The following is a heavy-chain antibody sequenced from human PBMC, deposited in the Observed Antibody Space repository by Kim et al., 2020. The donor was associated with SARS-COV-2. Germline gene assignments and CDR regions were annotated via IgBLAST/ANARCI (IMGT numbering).Heavy chain of an antibody. V-gene: IGHV3-21*01. CDR3: ASAPAAIYYYYYGMDV. Sequence: GGSLRLSCAASGFTFSSYSMNWVRQAPGKGLEWVSSISSSSSYIYYADSVKGRFTISRDNAKNSLYLQMNSLRAEDTAVYYCASAPAAIYYYYYGMDVWGQGTTVTVSS. D-gene: IGHD2-2*01. CDR1: GFTFSSYS. CDR2: ISSSSSYI. J-gene: IGHJ6*02.